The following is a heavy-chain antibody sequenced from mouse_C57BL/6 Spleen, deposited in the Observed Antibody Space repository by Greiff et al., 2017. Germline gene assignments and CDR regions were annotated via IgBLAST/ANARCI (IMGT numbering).Heavy chain of an antibody. CDR2: INSDGGST. J-gene: IGHJ3*01. V-gene: IGHV5-2*01. Sequence: EVKVVESGGGLVQPGASLKLSCESYEYAFPSHDMSWVRKTPEKRLELVAAINSDGGSTYYPDTMERRFIISRDNTKKTLYLQMSSLRSEDTALYYCARRRLLRGFAYWGQGTLVTVSA. D-gene: IGHD1-1*01. CDR1: EYAFPSHD. CDR3: ARRRLLRGFAY.